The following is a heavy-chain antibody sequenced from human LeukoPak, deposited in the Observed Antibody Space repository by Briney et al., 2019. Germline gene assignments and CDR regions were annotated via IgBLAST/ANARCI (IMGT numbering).Heavy chain of an antibody. J-gene: IGHJ5*02. CDR3: AKDPQQWLVQGFDP. CDR1: GFTFSSYA. V-gene: IGHV3-23*01. CDR2: TSGSGGST. Sequence: GGSLRLSCAASGFTFSSYAVSWVRQAPGKGLEWVSATSGSGGSTYYADSVKGRFTISRDNSKNTLYLQMNSLRAEDTAVYYCAKDPQQWLVQGFDPWGQGTLVTVSS. D-gene: IGHD6-19*01.